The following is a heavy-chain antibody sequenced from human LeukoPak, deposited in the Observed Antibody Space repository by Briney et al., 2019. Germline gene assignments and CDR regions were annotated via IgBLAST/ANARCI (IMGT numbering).Heavy chain of an antibody. Sequence: PGGSLRLSCAASGCTFSTYAMSWVRQAPGKGLEWVSGLSGSGSSAYYTDSVKGRFTISRDNSKNTLYLQMNSLRPEDTAVYYCAKGLTNLGDDWGQGTLVTVSS. CDR2: LSGSGSSA. CDR1: GCTFSTYA. CDR3: AKGLTNLGDD. J-gene: IGHJ4*02. D-gene: IGHD3-9*01. V-gene: IGHV3-23*01.